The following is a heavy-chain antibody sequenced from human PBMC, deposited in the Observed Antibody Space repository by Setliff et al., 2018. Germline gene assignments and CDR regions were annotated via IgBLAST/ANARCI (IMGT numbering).Heavy chain of an antibody. Sequence: ASVKVSCKASGYAFTGYYMHWVRQAPGQGLEWMGGIIPIFGTANYAQKFQGRVTMTRDTSTSTAYMELSSLRSEDTAVYFCVSLRGDGYNYFDYWGQGTLVTVSS. V-gene: IGHV1-46*01. CDR3: VSLRGDGYNYFDY. CDR1: GYAFTGYY. CDR2: IIPIFGTA. D-gene: IGHD5-12*01. J-gene: IGHJ4*02.